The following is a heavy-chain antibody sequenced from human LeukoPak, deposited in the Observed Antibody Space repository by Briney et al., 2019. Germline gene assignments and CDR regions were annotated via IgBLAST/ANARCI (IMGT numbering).Heavy chain of an antibody. D-gene: IGHD3-16*02. V-gene: IGHV1-2*02. CDR3: ARGYRYFDY. Sequence: ASVKVSCKASGYTFTGYFMHWVRQAPGQGLEWMGWVNPNSGNTNYAQKFQGRVTMTRDTSISTAYMELSSLRSEDTAVYYCARGYRYFDYWGQGTLVTVSS. CDR2: VNPNSGNT. CDR1: GYTFTGYF. J-gene: IGHJ4*02.